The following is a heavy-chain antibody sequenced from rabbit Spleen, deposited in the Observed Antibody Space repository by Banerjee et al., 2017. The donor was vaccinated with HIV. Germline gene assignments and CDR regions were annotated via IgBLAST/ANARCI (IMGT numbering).Heavy chain of an antibody. Sequence: QLKESGGGLVQPGGSLKLSCKASGFTLSSYYMNWVRQAPGKGLEWIGYIDPVFGITYYANWVNGRFSISRENAQNTVFLQMTSLTAADTATYFCVRDTWHFNLWGPGTLVTVS. V-gene: IGHV1S7*01. CDR1: GFTLSSYY. CDR2: IDPVFGIT. D-gene: IGHD3-1*01. CDR3: VRDTWHFNL. J-gene: IGHJ4*01.